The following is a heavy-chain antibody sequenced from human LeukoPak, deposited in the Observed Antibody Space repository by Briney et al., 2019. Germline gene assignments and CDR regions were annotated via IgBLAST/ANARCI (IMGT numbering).Heavy chain of an antibody. Sequence: GASVKVSCKASGGTFSSYGITWVRQAPGEGLEWMGWISVYNDKTNYAQKLQGRVTMTTETSTSTAYMELRSLRSDDTAVYYCARGGTPSYYYYMDVWGKGTTVTISS. J-gene: IGHJ6*03. CDR1: GGTFSSYG. CDR3: ARGGTPSYYYYMDV. CDR2: ISVYNDKT. V-gene: IGHV1-18*01. D-gene: IGHD3-16*01.